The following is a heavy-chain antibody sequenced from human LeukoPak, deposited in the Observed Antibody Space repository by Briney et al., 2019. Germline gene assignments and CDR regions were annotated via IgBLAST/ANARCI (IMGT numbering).Heavy chain of an antibody. V-gene: IGHV4-59*01. Sequence: PSETLSLTCTVSGGSISSYYWSWIRQPPGKGLEWIGYIYYSGSTNYNPSLKSRVTISVDTSKNQFSLKLSSVTAADTAVYYCARANGDRSFYYGMDVWGQGTTVTVSS. CDR3: ARANGDRSFYYGMDV. CDR2: IYYSGST. J-gene: IGHJ6*02. D-gene: IGHD4-17*01. CDR1: GGSISSYY.